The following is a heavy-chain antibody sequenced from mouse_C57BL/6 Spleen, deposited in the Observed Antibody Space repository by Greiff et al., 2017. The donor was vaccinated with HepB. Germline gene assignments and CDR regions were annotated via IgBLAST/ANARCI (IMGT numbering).Heavy chain of an antibody. J-gene: IGHJ4*01. CDR2: INPNNGGT. V-gene: IGHV1-26*01. CDR1: GYTFTDYY. CDR3: ARRGLYYDYDDADYYAMDY. Sequence: EVKLQQSGPELVKPGASVKISCKASGYTFTDYYMNWVKQSHGKSLEWIGDINPNNGGTSYNQKFKGKATLTVDKSSSTAYMELRSLTSEDSAVYYCARRGLYYDYDDADYYAMDYWGQGTSVTVSS. D-gene: IGHD2-4*01.